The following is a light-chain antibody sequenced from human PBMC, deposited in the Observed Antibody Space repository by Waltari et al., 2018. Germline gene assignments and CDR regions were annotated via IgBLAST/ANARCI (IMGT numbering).Light chain of an antibody. Sequence: DIQMTQSPSTLSASVGDRVTITCRASHSISSPLAWYQQKPGKAPKLLIYKASSLESGVPSRFSGSGSGTEFTLTISSLQPDDFATYYCQQYYNYLYNFGQGTKLGIK. CDR1: HSISSP. CDR2: KAS. CDR3: QQYYNYLYN. J-gene: IGKJ2*01. V-gene: IGKV1-5*03.